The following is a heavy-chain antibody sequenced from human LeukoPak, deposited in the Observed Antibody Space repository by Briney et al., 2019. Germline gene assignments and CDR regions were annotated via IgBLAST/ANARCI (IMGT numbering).Heavy chain of an antibody. CDR2: IYHSVST. V-gene: IGHV4-38-2*01. J-gene: IGHJ4*02. D-gene: IGHD7-27*01. CDR1: GYSISSGYY. Sequence: SETLSLTCAVSGYSISSGYYWGWSRPPPGKGLEWIGRIYHSVSTYYNPSLKSRVTISVDTSKNQFSLKLSSVTAADTAVYYCARHSPNWGINYWGQGTLVTVSS. CDR3: ARHSPNWGINY.